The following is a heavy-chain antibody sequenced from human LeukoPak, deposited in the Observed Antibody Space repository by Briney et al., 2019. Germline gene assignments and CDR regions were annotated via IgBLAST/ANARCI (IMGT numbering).Heavy chain of an antibody. J-gene: IGHJ4*02. D-gene: IGHD3-3*01. CDR3: ARGWGGFGVVIRVLAREYYFDY. CDR2: VSNSGDDI. CDR1: GFIFSSYR. Sequence: GGSLRLSCAASGFIFSSYRMNWVRQAPGKGLEWVSSVSNSGDDIHYADSVKGRFTISRDNSKNSLYLQMNSLRAEDTALYYCARGWGGFGVVIRVLAREYYFDYWGQGTLVTVSS. V-gene: IGHV3-21*04.